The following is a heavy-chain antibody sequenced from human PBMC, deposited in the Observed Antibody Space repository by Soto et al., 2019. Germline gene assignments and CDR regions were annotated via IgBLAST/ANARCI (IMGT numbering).Heavy chain of an antibody. CDR2: LNPDTGNT. CDR1: GFTFSDNL. Sequence: QVQLVQSGAELKKPGASVNISCTASGFTFSDNLINWVRQVPGQGLEWMGWLNPDTGNTRYSETFQGRGTISRHPSASIAYLELSGLENDDPALYFCARDIQSVGPRANDAFDVWGQGTMITVSS. CDR3: ARDIQSVGPRANDAFDV. D-gene: IGHD5-18*01. J-gene: IGHJ3*01. V-gene: IGHV1-3*01.